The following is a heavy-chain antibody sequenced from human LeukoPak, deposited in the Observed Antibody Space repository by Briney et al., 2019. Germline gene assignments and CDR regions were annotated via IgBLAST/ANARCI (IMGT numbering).Heavy chain of an antibody. J-gene: IGHJ5*02. V-gene: IGHV3-48*01. D-gene: IGHD1-26*01. Sequence: GGSLRLSCAASGFTFSSYSMNWVRQAPGKGLEWVSYISSSSSTIYYADSVKGRFTISRDSAKNSLYLQMNSLRAEDTAVYYCARGGARLGFDPWGQGTLVTVSS. CDR3: ARGGARLGFDP. CDR1: GFTFSSYS. CDR2: ISSSSSTI.